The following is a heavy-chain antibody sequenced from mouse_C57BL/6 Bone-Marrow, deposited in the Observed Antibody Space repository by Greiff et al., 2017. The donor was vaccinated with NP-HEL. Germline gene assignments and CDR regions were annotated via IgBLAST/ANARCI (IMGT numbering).Heavy chain of an antibody. J-gene: IGHJ2*01. Sequence: VKLQQSGAELARPGASVKLSCKASGYTFTSYGISWVKQRTGQGLEWIGEIYPRSGNTYYNEKFKGKATLTADKSSSTAYMELRSLTSEDSAVYFCATPNWGKDYWGQGATLTVSS. CDR2: IYPRSGNT. D-gene: IGHD4-1*01. CDR3: ATPNWGKDY. CDR1: GYTFTSYG. V-gene: IGHV1-81*01.